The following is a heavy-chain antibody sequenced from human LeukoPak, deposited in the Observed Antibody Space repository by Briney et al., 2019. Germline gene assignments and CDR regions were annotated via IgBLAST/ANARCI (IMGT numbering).Heavy chain of an antibody. V-gene: IGHV3-23*01. CDR1: RFTFSNYA. CDR2: ISESGEDP. Sequence: GGSLRLSCAASRFTFSNYAMNWVRQAPGKGLEWVSSISESGEDPSYADSVKGRFIISRDNSKNTLYLQMNSLRDEDTAVYYCAKDPYSGSFEYFQHWGQGTLVTVSS. CDR3: AKDPYSGSFEYFQH. J-gene: IGHJ1*01. D-gene: IGHD1-26*01.